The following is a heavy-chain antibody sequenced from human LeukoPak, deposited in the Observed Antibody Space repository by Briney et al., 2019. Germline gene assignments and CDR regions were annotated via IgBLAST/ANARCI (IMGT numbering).Heavy chain of an antibody. Sequence: ASVKVSCKVSGYTLTELSMHWVRQAPGKGLEWMGGFDPEDGETIYAQKFQGRVTITADESTSTAYMELSSLRSEDTAVYYCARALNFDFWSGPTEDYQFHMDVWGKGTTVTVSS. CDR1: GYTLTELS. J-gene: IGHJ6*03. D-gene: IGHD3-3*01. CDR2: FDPEDGET. CDR3: ARALNFDFWSGPTEDYQFHMDV. V-gene: IGHV1-24*01.